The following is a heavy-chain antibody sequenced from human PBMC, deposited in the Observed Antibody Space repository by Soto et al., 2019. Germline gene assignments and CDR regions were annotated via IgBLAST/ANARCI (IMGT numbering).Heavy chain of an antibody. D-gene: IGHD3-22*01. CDR2: IYPGDSDT. CDR1: GYSFTSYW. V-gene: IGHV5-51*01. Sequence: PGESLKISCKGSGYSFTSYWIGWVRQMPGKGLEWMGIIYPGDSDTRYSPSFPGQVTISAAKSISTAYLQWSSLKASDTAMYYCARQSDYYDSSGPFDIWGQGTMVTVSS. CDR3: ARQSDYYDSSGPFDI. J-gene: IGHJ3*02.